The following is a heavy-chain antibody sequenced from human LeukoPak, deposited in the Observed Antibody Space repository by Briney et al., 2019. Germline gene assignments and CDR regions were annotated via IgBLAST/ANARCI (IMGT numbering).Heavy chain of an antibody. CDR1: GFTFSSYS. CDR2: ISSSSSYI. CDR3: ARREESLDY. Sequence: TGGSLRLSCAASGFTFSSYSMNWVRQAPGKGLEWVSSISSSSSYIYYADSVKGRFTISRDNAKNSLYLQINSLRAEDTAVYYCARREESLDYWGQGTLVTVSS. V-gene: IGHV3-21*01. J-gene: IGHJ4*02.